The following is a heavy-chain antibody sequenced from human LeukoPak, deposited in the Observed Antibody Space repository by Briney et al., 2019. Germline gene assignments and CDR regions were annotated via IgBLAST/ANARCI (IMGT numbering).Heavy chain of an antibody. CDR3: ARSRGIVVVPAASDY. V-gene: IGHV1-18*01. J-gene: IGHJ4*02. Sequence: GASVKVSRKASGYTFTSYGISWVRQPPGQGLEWMGWISAYNGNTNYAQKLQGRVTMTTDTSTSTAYMELRSLRSDDTAVYYCARSRGIVVVPAASDYWGQGTLVTVSS. CDR2: ISAYNGNT. CDR1: GYTFTSYG. D-gene: IGHD2-2*01.